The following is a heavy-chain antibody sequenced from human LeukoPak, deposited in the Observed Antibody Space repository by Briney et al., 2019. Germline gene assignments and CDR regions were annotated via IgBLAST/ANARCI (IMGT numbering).Heavy chain of an antibody. Sequence: ASVKVSCKASGGTFSSYGISWVRQAPGQGLEWMGVIIPIFGTPNYAQKFQGRVTITADESTSTAYMELSSLRSEDTAVYYCARGIYYFDYWGQGTLVTVSS. CDR2: IIPIFGTP. J-gene: IGHJ4*02. CDR1: GGTFSSYG. CDR3: ARGIYYFDY. V-gene: IGHV1-69*13. D-gene: IGHD3-3*01.